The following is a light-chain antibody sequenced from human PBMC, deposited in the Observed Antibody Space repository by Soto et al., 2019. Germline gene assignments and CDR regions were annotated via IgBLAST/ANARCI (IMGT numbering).Light chain of an antibody. CDR3: QSYDTRLSGYV. V-gene: IGLV1-40*01. J-gene: IGLJ1*01. CDR1: RANIGAGYD. Sequence: QSVLTPAPAVSVAPGQRVSLSWAGSRANIGAGYDVHWYQQLPGAAPELLIYDNNNRPSGVPDRFSGSKSGASASLDITGLQAEDEADYYCQSYDTRLSGYVFGTGTKVTVL. CDR2: DNN.